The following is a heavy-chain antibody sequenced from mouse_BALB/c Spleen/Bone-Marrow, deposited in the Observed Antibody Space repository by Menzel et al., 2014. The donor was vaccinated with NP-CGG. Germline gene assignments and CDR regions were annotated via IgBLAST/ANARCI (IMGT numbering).Heavy chain of an antibody. V-gene: IGHV4-1*02. J-gene: IGHJ3*01. CDR1: GFDFSRYW. CDR3: ARQNYYGYGAY. Sequence: EVKVEESGGGLVQPGGSLKLSCAASGFDFSRYWMSWVRQAPGKGLEWIGEINPDSSTINYTPSLKDKFIISRDNAKNTLCLQMSKVRSEDTALYYCARQNYYGYGAYWGQGTLVTVSA. D-gene: IGHD1-2*01. CDR2: INPDSSTI.